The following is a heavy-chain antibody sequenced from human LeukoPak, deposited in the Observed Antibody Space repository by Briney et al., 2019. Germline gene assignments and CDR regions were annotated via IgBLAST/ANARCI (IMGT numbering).Heavy chain of an antibody. CDR3: ARGVDSYEH. D-gene: IGHD5-18*01. V-gene: IGHV4-34*01. J-gene: IGHJ4*02. CDR2: INHSGST. Sequence: SETLSLTCAVYGGSFSGYYWSWIRQPPGKGLEWIGEINHSGSTNYNPSLKSRVTISVDTSKNQFSLKLSSVTAADTAVYYCARGVDSYEHWGQGTLVTVSS. CDR1: GGSFSGYY.